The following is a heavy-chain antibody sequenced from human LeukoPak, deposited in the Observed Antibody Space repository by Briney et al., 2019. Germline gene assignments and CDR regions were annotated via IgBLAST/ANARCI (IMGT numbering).Heavy chain of an antibody. Sequence: SETLSLTCTVSGGSVSSGSYHWSWIRQPPGKGLEWIGYIYYSGSTNYNPSLKSRVTISVDTSKNQFSLKLSSVTAADTAVYYCARVVGATTYYYWGQGTLVTVSS. CDR1: GGSVSSGSYH. CDR3: ARVVGATTYYY. CDR2: IYYSGST. V-gene: IGHV4-61*01. J-gene: IGHJ4*02. D-gene: IGHD1-26*01.